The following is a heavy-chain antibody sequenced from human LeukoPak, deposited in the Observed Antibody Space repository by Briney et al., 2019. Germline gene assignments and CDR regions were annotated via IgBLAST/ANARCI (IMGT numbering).Heavy chain of an antibody. CDR1: GYTFTSYG. CDR2: ISAYNGNT. V-gene: IGHV1-18*01. Sequence: ASVKVSCKASGYTFTSYGISWVRQAPGQGLEWMGWISAYNGNTNYAQKLQGRVTMTTDTSTSTAYMELRSLRSDDTAVYYCARYHTIYDSSGYYHFDYWGQGTLVTVSS. CDR3: ARYHTIYDSSGYYHFDY. J-gene: IGHJ4*02. D-gene: IGHD3-22*01.